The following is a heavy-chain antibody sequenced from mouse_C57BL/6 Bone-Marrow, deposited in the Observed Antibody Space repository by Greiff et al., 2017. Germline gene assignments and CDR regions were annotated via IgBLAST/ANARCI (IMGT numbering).Heavy chain of an antibody. V-gene: IGHV1-54*01. J-gene: IGHJ3*01. CDR2: INPGSGGT. CDR1: GYAFTNYL. CDR3: ALSYYYGSSPWFAY. D-gene: IGHD1-1*01. Sequence: VKLQQSGAELVRPGTSVKVSCKASGYAFTNYLIEWVKQRPGQGLEWIGVINPGSGGTNYNEKFKGKATLTADKSSSTAYMQLSSLTSEDSAVYFCALSYYYGSSPWFAYWGQGTLVTVSA.